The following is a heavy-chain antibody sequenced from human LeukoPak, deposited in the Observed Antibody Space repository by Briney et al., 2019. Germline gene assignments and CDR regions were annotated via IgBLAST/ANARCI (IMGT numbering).Heavy chain of an antibody. D-gene: IGHD3-22*01. J-gene: IGHJ5*02. V-gene: IGHV1-18*01. CDR2: ISAYNGNT. CDR1: GYTFTSYG. CDR3: ARDPYYYDSSAPFNWFDP. Sequence: ASVNVSCKASGYTFTSYGISWVRQAPGQGLEWMGWISAYNGNTNYAQKLQGRVTMTTDTSTSTAYMELRSLRSDDTAVYYCARDPYYYDSSAPFNWFDPWGQGTLVTVSS.